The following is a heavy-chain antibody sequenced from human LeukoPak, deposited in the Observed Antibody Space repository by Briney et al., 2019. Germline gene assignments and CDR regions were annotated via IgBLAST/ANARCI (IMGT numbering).Heavy chain of an antibody. CDR3: ARDGIAVAGTWFDP. CDR2: IYYSGST. CDR1: GGSISSSSYY. V-gene: IGHV4-39*07. J-gene: IGHJ5*02. Sequence: SETLSLTCTVSGGSISSSSYYWGWIRQPPGTGLEWIGSIYYSGSTYYNPSLKSRVTISVDTSKNQFSLKLSSVTAADTAVYYCARDGIAVAGTWFDPWGQGTLVTVSS. D-gene: IGHD6-19*01.